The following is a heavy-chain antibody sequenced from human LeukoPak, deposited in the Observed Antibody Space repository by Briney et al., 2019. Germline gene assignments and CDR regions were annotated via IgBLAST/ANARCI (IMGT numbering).Heavy chain of an antibody. CDR2: IIPIGDIT. D-gene: IGHD3-10*01. V-gene: IGHV1-69*04. CDR1: GGTFSSYA. CDR3: ARGYYGSGSHLDY. Sequence: SVKVSCKASGGTFSSYAISWVRQAPGQGLEWMGRIIPIGDITSYAQKFLGRVTITADKSTSTTYMELSGLRSEDTAVYYCARGYYGSGSHLDYWGQGTLVTVSS. J-gene: IGHJ4*02.